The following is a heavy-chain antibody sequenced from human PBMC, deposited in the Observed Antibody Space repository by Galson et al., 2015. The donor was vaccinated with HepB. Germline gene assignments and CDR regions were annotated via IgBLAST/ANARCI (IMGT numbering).Heavy chain of an antibody. CDR1: GFTFSDYY. J-gene: IGHJ4*02. CDR3: ARARVLMVYAGTKSDSDY. CDR2: ISSSSSYT. D-gene: IGHD2-8*01. Sequence: SLRLSCAASGFTFSDYYMSWIRQAPGKGLEWVSYISSSSSYTNYADSVKGRFTISRDNAKNSLYLQMNSLRAEDTAVYYCARARVLMVYAGTKSDSDYWGQGTLVTVSS. V-gene: IGHV3-11*06.